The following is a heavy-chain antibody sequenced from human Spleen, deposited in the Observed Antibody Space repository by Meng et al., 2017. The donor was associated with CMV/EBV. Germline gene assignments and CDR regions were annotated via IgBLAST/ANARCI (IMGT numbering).Heavy chain of an antibody. J-gene: IGHJ6*02. D-gene: IGHD6-6*01. Sequence: SETLSLTCTVSGGSISSSSYHWGWIRQPPGKGLEWIGSIFYSGTTHYNPSLKSRVTISLDASKNQFSLRLSSVTAADTAVYYCARGGEQLYRGYYYYYGMDVWGQGTTVTVSS. V-gene: IGHV4-39*07. CDR2: IFYSGTT. CDR3: ARGGEQLYRGYYYYYGMDV. CDR1: GGSISSSSYH.